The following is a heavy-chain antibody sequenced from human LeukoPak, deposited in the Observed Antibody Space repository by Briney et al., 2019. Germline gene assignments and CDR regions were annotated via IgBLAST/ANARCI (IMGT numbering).Heavy chain of an antibody. CDR3: ARDPAPQGWFDS. Sequence: PGGSLRLSCLASGLTFSNFWMTWLRQAPGKGLEWVANIKQDGSETYYSDSVRGRFTISRDNAKNILYLQMNSLRAEDTAVYHCARDPAPQGWFDSWGQGTLVTVSS. CDR1: GLTFSNFW. J-gene: IGHJ5*01. V-gene: IGHV3-7*01. CDR2: IKQDGSET.